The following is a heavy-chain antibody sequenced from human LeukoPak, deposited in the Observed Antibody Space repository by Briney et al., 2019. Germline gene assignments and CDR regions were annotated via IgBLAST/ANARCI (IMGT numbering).Heavy chain of an antibody. J-gene: IGHJ4*02. CDR2: INHSGST. CDR3: ASQRGWYGGFDY. CDR1: GGSFSGYY. Sequence: SETLSLTCAVYGGSFSGYYWSWIRQPPGKGLEWIGEINHSGSTNYNPSLKSRVTISVDTSKHQFSLKLSSVTAADTAVYYCASQRGWYGGFDYWGQGTLVTVSS. D-gene: IGHD6-19*01. V-gene: IGHV4-34*01.